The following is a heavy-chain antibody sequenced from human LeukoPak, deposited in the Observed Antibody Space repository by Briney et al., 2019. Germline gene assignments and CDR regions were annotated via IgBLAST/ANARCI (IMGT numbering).Heavy chain of an antibody. CDR3: ARGSEWSSGVSDY. J-gene: IGHJ4*02. D-gene: IGHD3-3*01. Sequence: GSLRLSCVGSGFTFSIDGMNWVRQAPGKGLEWVSSIDSVKGRFTISRDNAKNSLYLQMNSQRAEDTAVYYCARGSEWSSGVSDYWGQGTLVTVSS. V-gene: IGHV3-21*01. CDR2: I. CDR1: GFTFSIDG.